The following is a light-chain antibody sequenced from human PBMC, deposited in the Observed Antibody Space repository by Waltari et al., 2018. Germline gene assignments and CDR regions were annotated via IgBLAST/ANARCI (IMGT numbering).Light chain of an antibody. CDR1: SSDVGNYNF. Sequence: QSALTQPRSVSGSPGQSVTISCSGTSSDVGNYNFVSWYQQHPGNAPKLLIYDVVKRPAGVPDRFSGSKSGNTASLTISGLQTEDEADYYCCSYAGSYTFVFGGGTQLTGL. CDR3: CSYAGSYTFV. V-gene: IGLV2-11*01. J-gene: IGLJ7*01. CDR2: DVV.